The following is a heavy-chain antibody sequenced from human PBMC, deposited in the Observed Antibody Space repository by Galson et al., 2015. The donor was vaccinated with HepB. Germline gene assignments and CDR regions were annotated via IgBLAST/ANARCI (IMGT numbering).Heavy chain of an antibody. CDR2: IDHSGST. D-gene: IGHD1-14*01. CDR3: ARWATNAFDI. CDR1: GGSISSINW. J-gene: IGHJ3*02. V-gene: IGHV4-4*02. Sequence: ETLSLTCAVSGGSISSINWWSWVRQPPGRGLEWIGEIDHSGSTNYNPSLKSRVTISVDQSKNQFSLKLSSVTAADTAVYYCARWATNAFDIWGQGTMVTVSS.